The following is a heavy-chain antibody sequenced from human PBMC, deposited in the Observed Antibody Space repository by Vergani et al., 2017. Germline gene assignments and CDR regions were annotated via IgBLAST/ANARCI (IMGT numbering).Heavy chain of an antibody. J-gene: IGHJ5*02. CDR1: GGSISSSSYY. D-gene: IGHD6-13*01. Sequence: QVQLQESGPGLVKPSQTLSLTCTVSGGSISSSSYYWGWIRQPPGKGLEWIGSIYYSGSTYYNPSLKSRVTISVDTSKNQFSLKLSSVTAADTAVYYCARVEGSSWHKPAYDWFDPWGQGTLVTVSS. CDR3: ARVEGSSWHKPAYDWFDP. CDR2: IYYSGST. V-gene: IGHV4-39*01.